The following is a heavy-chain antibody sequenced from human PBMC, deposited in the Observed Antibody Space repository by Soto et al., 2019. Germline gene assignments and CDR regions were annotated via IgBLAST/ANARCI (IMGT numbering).Heavy chain of an antibody. J-gene: IGHJ3*02. CDR3: ARTPDI. Sequence: PSETLSLTCTVSGGSISSYYWTWIRQPPGKGLEWIGYIYYGSTYYNPSLKSRVTISVDRSKNQFSLKLSSVTAADTAVYYCARTPDIWGQGTMVTVS. CDR2: IYYGST. V-gene: IGHV4-59*12. CDR1: GGSISSYY.